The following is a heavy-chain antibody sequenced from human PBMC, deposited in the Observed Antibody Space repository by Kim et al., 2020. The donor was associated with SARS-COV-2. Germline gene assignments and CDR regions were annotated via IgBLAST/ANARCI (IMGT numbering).Heavy chain of an antibody. J-gene: IGHJ4*02. V-gene: IGHV1-69*04. D-gene: IGHD5-12*01. CDR3: ARGIRSGYDGYFDY. Sequence: AQKFQGRVTITADKSTSTAYMELSSLRSEDTAVYYCARGIRSGYDGYFDYWGQGTLVTVSS.